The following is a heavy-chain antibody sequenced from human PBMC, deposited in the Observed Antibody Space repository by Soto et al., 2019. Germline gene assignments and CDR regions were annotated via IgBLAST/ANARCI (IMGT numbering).Heavy chain of an antibody. Sequence: EVQLLESGGGLVQPGGSLRLSCAASGFTFSNYAVTWVRQAPGKGLEWVSTISGSGGSTYYADSVKGRFTISRDNSKITLYLRMNILRADDTAVYYCAKVQGSSWYEIDYWGQGTLVTVSS. CDR3: AKVQGSSWYEIDY. J-gene: IGHJ4*02. D-gene: IGHD6-13*01. CDR1: GFTFSNYA. V-gene: IGHV3-23*01. CDR2: ISGSGGST.